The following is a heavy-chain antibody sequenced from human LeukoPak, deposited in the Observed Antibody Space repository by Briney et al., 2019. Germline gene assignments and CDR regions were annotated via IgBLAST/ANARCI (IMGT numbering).Heavy chain of an antibody. CDR3: VRNLPGAGY. J-gene: IGHJ4*02. D-gene: IGHD3-9*01. CDR1: GFTFNNYW. V-gene: IGHV3-7*01. Sequence: GGSLRLSCAASGFTFNNYWLSWVRQAPGKGLEWVANIRTDGSETYYVDAVKGRFTISRDNAKNSLYLQMNNLRVEDTAVYYCVRNLPGAGYWGQGTLVIVSS. CDR2: IRTDGSET.